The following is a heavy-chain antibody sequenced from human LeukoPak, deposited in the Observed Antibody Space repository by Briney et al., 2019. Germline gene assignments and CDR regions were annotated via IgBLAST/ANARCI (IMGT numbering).Heavy chain of an antibody. J-gene: IGHJ3*02. V-gene: IGHV3-74*01. CDR1: GFIFTDYW. D-gene: IGHD2-15*01. CDR2: ISGDGRAT. Sequence: PGGSLRLSCAASGFIFTDYWMHWVRQGPGKELVWVARISGDGRATTYADSVKGRFTISRDNAMSTAFLQMKSLRAEDTGIYYCARGYSRAAFDIWGQGTVVAVSS. CDR3: ARGYSRAAFDI.